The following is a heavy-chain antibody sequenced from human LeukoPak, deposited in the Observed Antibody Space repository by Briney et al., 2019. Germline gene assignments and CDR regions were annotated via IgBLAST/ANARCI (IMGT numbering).Heavy chain of an antibody. CDR3: ARGKWEPLDY. Sequence: PGGSLRLSCAASGFTFSSYAMHWVRQAPGKGLEWVAVISYDGSNKYYADSVKGRFTISRDNAKNSLYLQMNSLRAEDTAVYYCARGKWEPLDYWGQGTLVTVSS. V-gene: IGHV3-30*04. D-gene: IGHD1-26*01. CDR1: GFTFSSYA. CDR2: ISYDGSNK. J-gene: IGHJ4*02.